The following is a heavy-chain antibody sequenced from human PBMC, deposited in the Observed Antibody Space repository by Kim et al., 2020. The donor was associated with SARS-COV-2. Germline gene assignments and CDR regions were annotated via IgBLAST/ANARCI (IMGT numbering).Heavy chain of an antibody. D-gene: IGHD3-16*02. CDR3: ARCYSPADPFDY. Sequence: SVKVSCKASGGTFSSYAISWVRQAPGQGLEGMGGIIPIFGTANYAQKFQGRVTITADESTSTAYMELSSLRSEDTAVYYCARCYSPADPFDYWGQGTLVTVSS. CDR1: GGTFSSYA. J-gene: IGHJ4*02. CDR2: IIPIFGTA. V-gene: IGHV1-69*13.